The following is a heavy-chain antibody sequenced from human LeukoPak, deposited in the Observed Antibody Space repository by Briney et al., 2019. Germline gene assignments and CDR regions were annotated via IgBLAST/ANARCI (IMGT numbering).Heavy chain of an antibody. D-gene: IGHD2-2*01. V-gene: IGHV3-33*01. Sequence: RPGRSLRLSCAASGFPVSSYAMHWVRQAPGKGLEWGSVVWNDGINKYYADSVKVRFTISRDNSKNTLYLQMNSLRAEDTAVYYCARAEVPAAIKSGAFDIWGQGIMVTVSS. CDR1: GFPVSSYA. J-gene: IGHJ3*02. CDR2: VWNDGINK. CDR3: ARAEVPAAIKSGAFDI.